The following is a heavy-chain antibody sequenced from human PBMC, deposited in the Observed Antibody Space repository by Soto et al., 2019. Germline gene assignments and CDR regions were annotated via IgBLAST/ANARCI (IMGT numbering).Heavy chain of an antibody. CDR3: ARERGGAITFEGVIVNDAFDI. CDR2: ISGPGGTT. CDR1: GLPFTNYA. Sequence: PGGSLRLSCVASGLPFTNYAMTWVRQAPGKGLEWVSAISGPGGTTYYADSVKGRFTISRDNSKNTLNLQMNSLRAEDTAVYYYARERGGAITFEGVIVNDAFDIWGQGTMVTVSS. J-gene: IGHJ3*02. D-gene: IGHD3-16*02. V-gene: IGHV3-23*01.